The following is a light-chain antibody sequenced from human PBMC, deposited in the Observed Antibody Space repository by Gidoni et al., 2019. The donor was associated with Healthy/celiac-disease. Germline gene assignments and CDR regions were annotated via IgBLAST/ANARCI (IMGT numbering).Light chain of an antibody. V-gene: IGKV3-15*01. J-gene: IGKJ2*01. Sequence: EIVMTPSPATLSVSPAERATLSCRASQSVSSNLAWYQQKPGQAPRLLIYSASTRATGIPARFSGSGSGTEFNLTISSLQSEDVAVDYCQQYNNWPPEDTFGQGTKLEIK. CDR3: QQYNNWPPEDT. CDR1: QSVSSN. CDR2: SAS.